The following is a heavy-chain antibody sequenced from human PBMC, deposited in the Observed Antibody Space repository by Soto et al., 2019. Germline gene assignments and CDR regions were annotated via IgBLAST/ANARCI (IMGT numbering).Heavy chain of an antibody. CDR1: GYTFTSYA. CDR2: INAGNGNT. J-gene: IGHJ5*02. Sequence: ASVKVSCKASGYTFTSYAMHWVRQAPGQRLAWMGWINAGNGNTKYSQKFQGRVTITRDTSASTAYMELSSLRSEDTAVYYCARFVRSIDGNWFDPWGQGTLVTVSS. CDR3: ARFVRSIDGNWFDP. V-gene: IGHV1-3*01.